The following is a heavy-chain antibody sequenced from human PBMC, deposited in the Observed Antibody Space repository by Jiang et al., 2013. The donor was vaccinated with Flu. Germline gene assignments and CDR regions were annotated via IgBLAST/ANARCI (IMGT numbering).Heavy chain of an antibody. CDR1: FSSYA. CDR2: ISYDGSNK. V-gene: IGHV3-30-3*01. Sequence: FSSYAMHWVRQAPGKGLEWVAVISYDGSNKYYADSVKGRFTISRDNSKNTLYLQMNSLRAEDTAVYYCARGGREDIVAAFDYWGQGTLVTVSS. D-gene: IGHD5-12*01. J-gene: IGHJ4*02. CDR3: ARGGREDIVAAFDY.